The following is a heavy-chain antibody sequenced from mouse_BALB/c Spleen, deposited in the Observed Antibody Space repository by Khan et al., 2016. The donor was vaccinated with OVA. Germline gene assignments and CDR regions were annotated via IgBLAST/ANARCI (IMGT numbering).Heavy chain of an antibody. Sequence: QVQLQQSGPGLVAPSQSLSITCTVSGFSLTGYGVNWVRQPPGKGLEWLGMIWGDGSTDYNSALKSRLSISKDNSKSQVFLKMNSLQTDDTVRYYCARAYYGNYREAMDYWGQGTSVTVSS. J-gene: IGHJ4*01. CDR2: IWGDGST. V-gene: IGHV2-6-7*01. CDR1: GFSLTGYG. D-gene: IGHD2-10*01. CDR3: ARAYYGNYREAMDY.